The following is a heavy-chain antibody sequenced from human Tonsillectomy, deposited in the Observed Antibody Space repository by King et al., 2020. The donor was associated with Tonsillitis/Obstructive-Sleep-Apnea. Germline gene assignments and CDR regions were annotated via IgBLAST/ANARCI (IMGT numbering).Heavy chain of an antibody. V-gene: IGHV3-23*04. D-gene: IGHD3-10*01. J-gene: IGHJ4*02. CDR1: GFTFSTYA. Sequence: VQLVESGGLLLQPGGSLRLSCAASGFTFSTYAMSWVRQAPGKGLERVSSISGSGATTYYADSVKGRFTISRDNSKNTLYLQMNTLRAEDTAIYYCAKISSWEFLRYLDYWGQGTLVTVYS. CDR3: AKISSWEFLRYLDY. CDR2: ISGSGATT.